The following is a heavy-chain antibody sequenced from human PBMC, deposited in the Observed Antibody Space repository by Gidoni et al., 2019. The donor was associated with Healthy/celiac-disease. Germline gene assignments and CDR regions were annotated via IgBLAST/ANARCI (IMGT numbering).Heavy chain of an antibody. D-gene: IGHD6-13*01. J-gene: IGHJ5*02. V-gene: IGHV4-61*02. CDR2: IYPSVHT. CDR1: GRSISSGSYY. Sequence: VQLQESGTGLVKPSQTLSLTSPVSGRSISSGSYYWSLIRQPAGKGMEWIVRIYPSVHTTYHPSRKSRVTISVDTSKNQFSLKLSSVTAADPAVYYCARVGASSWNLHWFDPWGQGTLVTVSS. CDR3: ARVGASSWNLHWFDP.